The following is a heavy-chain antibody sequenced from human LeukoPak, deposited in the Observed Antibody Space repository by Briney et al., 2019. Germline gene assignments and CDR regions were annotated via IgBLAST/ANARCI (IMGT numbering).Heavy chain of an antibody. V-gene: IGHV3-30*18. D-gene: IGHD3-22*01. Sequence: GRSLRLSCAASGFTFSSYGMHWVRQAPGKGLEWVAVISYDGSNKYYADSVKGRFTISRDNSKNTLYLQMNSLRAEGTAVYYCAKERKYYDSSGYSGFDYWGQGTLVTVSS. CDR1: GFTFSSYG. CDR3: AKERKYYDSSGYSGFDY. CDR2: ISYDGSNK. J-gene: IGHJ4*02.